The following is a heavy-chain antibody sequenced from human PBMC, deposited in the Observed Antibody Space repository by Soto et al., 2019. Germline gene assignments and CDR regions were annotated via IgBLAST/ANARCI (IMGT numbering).Heavy chain of an antibody. J-gene: IGHJ4*02. D-gene: IGHD5-18*01. V-gene: IGHV4-59*04. CDR2: IYYSGST. CDR1: GGSISSYY. CDR3: ATGTTMVKVDS. Sequence: SETLSLTCTVSGGSISSYYWSWIRQPPGKGLEWIGYIYYSGSTYYSPSLKSRITMSIDTSKNQFSLKLSSVTAVDTAVYYCATGTTMVKVDSWGQGTLVTVSS.